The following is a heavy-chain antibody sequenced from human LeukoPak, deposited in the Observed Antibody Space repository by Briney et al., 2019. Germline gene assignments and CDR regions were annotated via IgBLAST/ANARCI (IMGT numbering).Heavy chain of an antibody. CDR3: ARGPPTIFGVSWFDP. CDR2: IYTSGST. Sequence: SETLSLTCTVSGGSISSYYWSWIRQPAGKGLEWIGRIYTSGSTNYNPSLKSRVTMSVDTSKNQFSLKLSSVTAADTAVYYCARGPPTIFGVSWFDPWGQGTLVTVSS. V-gene: IGHV4-4*07. J-gene: IGHJ5*02. D-gene: IGHD3-3*01. CDR1: GGSISSYY.